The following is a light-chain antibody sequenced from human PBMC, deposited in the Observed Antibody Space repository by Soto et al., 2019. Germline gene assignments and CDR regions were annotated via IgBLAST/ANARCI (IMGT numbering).Light chain of an antibody. Sequence: DIQMTQSPSSLSASVGDRVTITCRASQSILTYLNWYQQKPGKAPKLLIFAASSLQSGVPSRFSGSRSGPDFTLTISSLQPEDFATYYCQQSYSSPPTFGQGTKVEIK. CDR3: QQSYSSPPT. CDR2: AAS. CDR1: QSILTY. J-gene: IGKJ1*01. V-gene: IGKV1-39*01.